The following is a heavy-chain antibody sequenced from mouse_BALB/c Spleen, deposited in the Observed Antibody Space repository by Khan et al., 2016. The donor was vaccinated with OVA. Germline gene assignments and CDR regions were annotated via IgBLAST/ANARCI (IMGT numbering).Heavy chain of an antibody. V-gene: IGHV1-26*01. J-gene: IGHJ3*01. CDR1: GYSFTAYY. D-gene: IGHD2-14*01. Sequence: VQLQQSGPDLVKTGASVKISCMASGYSFTAYYMNWVRLSPGKSLECIGRINPNTYNINYNQKFKGKAILTVDTSSSTAYMELRSLTSEDSAVYFCARGYDFFASWGQGTLVTVSA. CDR3: ARGYDFFAS. CDR2: INPNTYNI.